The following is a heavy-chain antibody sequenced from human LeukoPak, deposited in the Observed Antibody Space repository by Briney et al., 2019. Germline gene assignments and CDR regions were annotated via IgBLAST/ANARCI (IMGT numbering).Heavy chain of an antibody. D-gene: IGHD3-22*01. CDR2: IYHSGST. Sequence: KPSGTLSLTCAVSGGSISSSNWWSWVRQPPGKGLEWIGEIYHSGSTNYNPSLKSRVTISVDKSKNQFSLKLSSVTAADTAVYYCARCADPYYYDSSGYYGYWYFDLWGRGTLVTVSS. J-gene: IGHJ2*01. CDR1: GGSISSSNW. CDR3: ARCADPYYYDSSGYYGYWYFDL. V-gene: IGHV4-4*02.